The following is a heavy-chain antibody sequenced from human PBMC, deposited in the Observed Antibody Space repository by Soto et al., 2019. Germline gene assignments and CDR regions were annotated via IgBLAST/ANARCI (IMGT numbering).Heavy chain of an antibody. CDR1: GLPFRDYW. Sequence: EVQLVESGGDLVQPGGSLRVSCAVSGLPFRDYWMAWVRQAPGKGLAWVASIDLYGRETRYVDSVAGRFTISRDHAEKSDYVHMSRLRVEDTAGYYCVIYCRRISCWTSGAFDYWGQGTLVTVSS. J-gene: IGHJ4*02. D-gene: IGHD2-2*01. CDR2: IDLYGRET. CDR3: VIYCRRISCWTSGAFDY. V-gene: IGHV3-7*02.